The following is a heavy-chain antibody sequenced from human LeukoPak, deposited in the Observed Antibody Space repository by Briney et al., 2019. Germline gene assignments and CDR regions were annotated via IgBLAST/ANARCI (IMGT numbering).Heavy chain of an antibody. J-gene: IGHJ3*02. CDR1: GGSISSSSYY. CDR2: IYYSGST. CDR3: ARERKRGYCSSTSCPDAFDI. V-gene: IGHV4-39*07. D-gene: IGHD2-2*01. Sequence: TSETLSLTCTVSGGSISSSSYYWGWIRQPPGKGLEWIGSIYYSGSTYYNPSLKSRVTISVDTSKNQFSLKLSSVTAADTAVYYCARERKRGYCSSTSCPDAFDIWGQGTMVTVSS.